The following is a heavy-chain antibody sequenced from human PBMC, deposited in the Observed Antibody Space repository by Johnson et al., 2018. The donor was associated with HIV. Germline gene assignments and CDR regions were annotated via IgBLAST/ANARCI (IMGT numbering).Heavy chain of an antibody. CDR2: VYTGGST. J-gene: IGHJ3*02. D-gene: IGHD3-22*01. Sequence: QVQLVESGGGVVQPGGSLRLSCAASGFAFSNYGSHWFRQAPGKGLEWVSVVYTGGSTYYADSVKGRFTISRDNSKNTLFLQMNRLRVEDTALYHCARVIGYDSSGKAFDIWGQGTMVTVSS. CDR3: ARVIGYDSSGKAFDI. V-gene: IGHV3-NL1*01. CDR1: GFAFSNYG.